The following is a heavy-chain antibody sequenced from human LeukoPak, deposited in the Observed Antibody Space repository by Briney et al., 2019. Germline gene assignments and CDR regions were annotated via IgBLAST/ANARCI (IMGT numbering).Heavy chain of an antibody. J-gene: IGHJ6*03. Sequence: SVKVSCKASGGTFSSYAISWVRQAPGQGLEWMGGIIPIFGTANYAQKFQGRVTITADKSTSTAYMELSSLRSEDTAVYYCARAPSPAAAMGYYYYYYYMDVWGKGTTVTVSS. CDR3: ARAPSPAAAMGYYYYYYYMDV. CDR1: GGTFSSYA. V-gene: IGHV1-69*06. CDR2: IIPIFGTA. D-gene: IGHD2-2*01.